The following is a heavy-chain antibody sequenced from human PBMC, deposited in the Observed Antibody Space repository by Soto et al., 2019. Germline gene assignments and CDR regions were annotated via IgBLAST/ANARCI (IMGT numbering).Heavy chain of an antibody. CDR3: AKPAAGMLYFDY. V-gene: IGHV3-23*01. Sequence: EVQLLESGGVLVQPGGSLRLSCAASGFTFSSYAMSWVRQAPGKGLEWVSAINAGGSTYYADSVKGRFTISRDNSKNTLYLQMNSLRAEDTAVYYCAKPAAGMLYFDYWGQGTLVTVSS. D-gene: IGHD3-16*01. J-gene: IGHJ4*02. CDR2: INAGGST. CDR1: GFTFSSYA.